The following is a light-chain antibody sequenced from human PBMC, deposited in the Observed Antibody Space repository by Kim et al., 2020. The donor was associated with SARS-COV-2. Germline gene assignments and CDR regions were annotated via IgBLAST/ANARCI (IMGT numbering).Light chain of an antibody. Sequence: VSTGQTASINCSGDKLGDKYACWYQQKPGQSPVLVIYQDSKRPSGIPERFSGSNSGNTATLTISGTQAMDEADYYCQAWDSSTVVFGGGTKLTVL. J-gene: IGLJ2*01. V-gene: IGLV3-1*01. CDR2: QDS. CDR1: KLGDKY. CDR3: QAWDSSTVV.